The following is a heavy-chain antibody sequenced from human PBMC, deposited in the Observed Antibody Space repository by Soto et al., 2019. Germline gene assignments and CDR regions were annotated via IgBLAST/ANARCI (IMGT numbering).Heavy chain of an antibody. CDR3: GKGNSKWGTGDAFDI. D-gene: IGHD7-27*01. J-gene: IGHJ3*02. CDR2: ISGTGGST. CDR1: GFTFNNYA. Sequence: PSETLRLSCAASGFTFNNYALNWVRQAPGKGLEWVSSISGTGGSTFYAGSAKGRFTISRDNSKNTLFLQMTSLRAEDTAVYYCGKGNSKWGTGDAFDIWGQGTMVTVSS. V-gene: IGHV3-23*01.